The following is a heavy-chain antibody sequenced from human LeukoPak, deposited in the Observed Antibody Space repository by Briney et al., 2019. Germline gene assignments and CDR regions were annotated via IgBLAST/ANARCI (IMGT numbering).Heavy chain of an antibody. CDR1: GFTFSSYS. Sequence: GGSLRLSCAASGFTFSSYSMNWVRQAPGKGLEWVSYISSSSSTIYYADSVKGRFTISRDNAKNSLYLQMSSLRAEDTAVYYCARGGSYYAHWGQGTLVTVSS. CDR3: ARGGSYYAH. D-gene: IGHD1-26*01. CDR2: ISSSSSTI. V-gene: IGHV3-48*01. J-gene: IGHJ4*02.